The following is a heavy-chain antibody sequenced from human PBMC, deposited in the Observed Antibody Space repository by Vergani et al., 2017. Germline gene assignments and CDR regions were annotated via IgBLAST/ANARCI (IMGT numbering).Heavy chain of an antibody. D-gene: IGHD2-2*01. CDR3: AKDSGSSTSCLIDY. CDR1: GFTFDDYA. Sequence: EVQLVESGGGLVQPGRSLRLSCAASGFTFDDYAMQWVRQAPGKGLEWVSGISWNSGSIGYADSVKGRFTISRDNAKNSLYLQMNSLRAEDTALYYCAKDSGSSTSCLIDYWGQGTLVTVSS. CDR2: ISWNSGSI. J-gene: IGHJ4*02. V-gene: IGHV3-9*01.